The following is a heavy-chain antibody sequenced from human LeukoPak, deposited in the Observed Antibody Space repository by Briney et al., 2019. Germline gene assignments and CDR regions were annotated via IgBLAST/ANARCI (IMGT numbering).Heavy chain of an antibody. V-gene: IGHV3-53*01. J-gene: IGHJ4*02. D-gene: IGHD6-19*01. CDR1: GFTVSSND. CDR3: AKGRTEAGTLALDY. CDR2: IYSGGST. Sequence: GGSLRLSCAASGFTVSSNDMSWVRQAPGKGLECISVIYSGGSTDYADSVKGRLTISRDNSKNTLYLQMNSLRAEDTAVYYCAKGRTEAGTLALDYWGQGTLVTVSS.